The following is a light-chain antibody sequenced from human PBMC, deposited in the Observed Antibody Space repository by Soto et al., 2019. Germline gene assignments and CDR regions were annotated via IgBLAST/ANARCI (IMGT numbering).Light chain of an antibody. J-gene: IGKJ4*01. V-gene: IGKV3-15*01. CDR2: GAS. Sequence: IVMTQSPATLSVSQGERATHSCRASQSVSSNLAWYQQKPGQAPRLLIYGASTRATGIPARFSGSGSGTEFTLTISSLQSEDFAVYYCQQYNNWPLTFGGGTKVDIK. CDR3: QQYNNWPLT. CDR1: QSVSSN.